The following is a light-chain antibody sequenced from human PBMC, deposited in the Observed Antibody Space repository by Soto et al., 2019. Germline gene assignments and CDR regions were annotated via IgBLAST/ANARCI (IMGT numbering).Light chain of an antibody. J-gene: IGKJ1*01. CDR1: QSVSRN. CDR2: GVS. Sequence: EIVMTQSPATLSVSPGERATLFCRASQSVSRNLAWHQQKPGQAPRLLIYGVSTRATGVPARFSGSGSGTEFTLTISSLQSEDFAVYYCHQYYYWPPWTFGQGTKVEIK. V-gene: IGKV3-15*01. CDR3: HQYYYWPPWT.